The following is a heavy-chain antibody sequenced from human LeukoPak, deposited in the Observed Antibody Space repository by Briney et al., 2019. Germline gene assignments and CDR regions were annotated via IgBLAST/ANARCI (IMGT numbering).Heavy chain of an antibody. J-gene: IGHJ5*02. D-gene: IGHD5-18*01. CDR1: GGSFSGYY. Sequence: PSETLSLTCAVYGGSFSGYYWSWIRQPPGKGLEWIGSIYYSGSTYYNPSLKSRVTISVDTSKNQFSLKLSSVTAADTAVYYCASRIQLWFWGPWGQGTLVTVSS. CDR3: ASRIQLWFWGP. V-gene: IGHV4-34*01. CDR2: IYYSGST.